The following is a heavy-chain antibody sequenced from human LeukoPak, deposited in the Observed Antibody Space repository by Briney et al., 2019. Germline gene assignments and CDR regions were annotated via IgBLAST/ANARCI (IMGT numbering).Heavy chain of an antibody. D-gene: IGHD5-12*01. CDR3: ARANSGYDLVYYFGLDV. J-gene: IGHJ6*02. Sequence: ASVKVSCKPSGYTFTGYYMHWVRQAPGQGLEWMGWINPNSGGTNYAQKFRGRVTMTRDTSISTGYMDLSRLKSDDTAVYYCARANSGYDLVYYFGLDVWGQGTTVTVSS. CDR1: GYTFTGYY. V-gene: IGHV1-2*02. CDR2: INPNSGGT.